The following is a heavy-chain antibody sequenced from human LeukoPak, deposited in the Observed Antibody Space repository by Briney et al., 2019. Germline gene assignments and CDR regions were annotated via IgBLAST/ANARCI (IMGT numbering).Heavy chain of an antibody. D-gene: IGHD3-10*01. J-gene: IGHJ4*02. CDR1: GFTFSSYG. Sequence: RSGGSLRLSCAASGFTFSSYGMNWVRQAPGKGLEWVGRIKSKTDGGTTDYAAPVKGRFTISRDDSKNTLYLQMNSLKTEDTAMYYCGRSKYFDYWGQGTLVTVSS. CDR2: IKSKTDGGTT. CDR3: GRSKYFDY. V-gene: IGHV3-15*01.